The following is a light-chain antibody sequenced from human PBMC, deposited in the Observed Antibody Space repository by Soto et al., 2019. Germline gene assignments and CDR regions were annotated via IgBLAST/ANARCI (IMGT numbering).Light chain of an antibody. V-gene: IGLV2-14*01. CDR1: TSDIGGYNF. CDR3: AAWDDSLNGYV. CDR2: EVA. Sequence: QSALTQPASVSGSPGQAITISCTGTTSDIGGYNFVSWYQQPPGKAPKLIIYEVANRPSGVPDRFSGSKSGTSASLAISGLQSEDEADYYCAAWDDSLNGYVFGTGTKLTVL. J-gene: IGLJ1*01.